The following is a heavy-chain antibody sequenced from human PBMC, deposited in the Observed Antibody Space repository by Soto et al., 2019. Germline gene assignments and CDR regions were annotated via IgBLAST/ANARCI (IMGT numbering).Heavy chain of an antibody. CDR3: VSGPYGAVSLYYLDY. CDR1: GYMFTYYY. D-gene: IGHD3-10*01. J-gene: IGHJ4*02. V-gene: IGHV1-46*01. CDR2: INTNSGTT. Sequence: QVQLVQSGAEEEKPGASVKVSCKASGYMFTYYYIHWVRQGPGRGLEWVGIINTNSGTTTYAQNFQGRVTMTRDTSTSPVYMVLNRVPFEDTAIYYCVSGPYGAVSLYYLDYWGQGTLVTVSS.